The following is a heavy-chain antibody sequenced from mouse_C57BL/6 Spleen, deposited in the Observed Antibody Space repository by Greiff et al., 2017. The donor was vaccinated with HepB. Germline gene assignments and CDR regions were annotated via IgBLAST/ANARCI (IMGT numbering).Heavy chain of an antibody. D-gene: IGHD2-3*01. J-gene: IGHJ3*01. Sequence: VQLQQSGAELVKPGASVKLSCTASGFNIKDYYMHWVKQRTEQGLEWIGRIDPEDGETKYAPKFQGKATITADTSSNTAYLQLSILTSDDHAVYYFAVIYDGYYVWFAYWGQGTLVTVSA. CDR3: AVIYDGYYVWFAY. CDR2: IDPEDGET. V-gene: IGHV14-2*01. CDR1: GFNIKDYY.